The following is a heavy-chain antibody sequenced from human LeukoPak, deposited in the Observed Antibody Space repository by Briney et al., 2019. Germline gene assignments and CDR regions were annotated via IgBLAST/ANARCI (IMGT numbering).Heavy chain of an antibody. CDR3: AKGSGINHYHWIDP. Sequence: GGSLRLSCAASGLTFSNYAMNWVRQAPGKGLEWVSGISGGGGSTYYADSVKGRFTISRDNSKNTLYLQMDSLRAEDTALYYCAKGSGINHYHWIDPWGQGTLVTVSS. V-gene: IGHV3-23*01. D-gene: IGHD1-14*01. CDR1: GLTFSNYA. CDR2: ISGGGGST. J-gene: IGHJ5*02.